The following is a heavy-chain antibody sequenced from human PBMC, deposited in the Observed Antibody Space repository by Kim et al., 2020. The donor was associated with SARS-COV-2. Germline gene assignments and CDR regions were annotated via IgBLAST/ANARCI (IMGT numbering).Heavy chain of an antibody. CDR3: AKDLSMAVVVTAIPPGV. D-gene: IGHD2-21*02. Sequence: VKGRFTISRDNSKNTLYLQMNSLRAEDTAVYYCAKDLSMAVVVTAIPPGVWGQGTTVTVSS. V-gene: IGHV3-30*02. J-gene: IGHJ6*02.